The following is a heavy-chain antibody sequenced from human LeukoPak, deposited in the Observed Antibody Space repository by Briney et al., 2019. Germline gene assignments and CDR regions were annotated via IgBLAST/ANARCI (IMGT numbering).Heavy chain of an antibody. CDR3: AKEHKRRRYFDRLLYGDAFDI. D-gene: IGHD3-9*01. J-gene: IGHJ3*02. V-gene: IGHV3-23*01. Sequence: GGSLRLSCAASGFTFSSYAMSWVRQAPGKGLEWVSAISGSGGSTYYADSVKGRFTISRDNSKNTLYLQMNSLRAEDTAVYYCAKEHKRRRYFDRLLYGDAFDIWGQGTMVTVSS. CDR1: GFTFSSYA. CDR2: ISGSGGST.